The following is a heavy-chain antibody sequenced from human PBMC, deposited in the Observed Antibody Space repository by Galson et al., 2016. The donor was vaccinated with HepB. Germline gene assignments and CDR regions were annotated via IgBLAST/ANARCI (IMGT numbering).Heavy chain of an antibody. J-gene: IGHJ4*02. CDR1: GYSIITTNYY. Sequence: SETLSLTCSVSGYSIITTNYYWGWLRQPPGKTLEWIGSIYYYGSTYYNPSLRSRIAISVDPSKNQFSLNLTSVTAADKAMYYFALRGKGAVAGSVDSWGQGTLVSVSS. D-gene: IGHD6-19*01. V-gene: IGHV4-39*01. CDR2: IYYYGST. CDR3: ALRGKGAVAGSVDS.